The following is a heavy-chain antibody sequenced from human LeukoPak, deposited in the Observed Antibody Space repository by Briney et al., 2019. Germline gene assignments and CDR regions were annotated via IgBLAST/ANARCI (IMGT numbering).Heavy chain of an antibody. Sequence: ASVKVSCKASGYTFTGYYMHWVRQAPEQGLEWMGWINPNSGGTNYAQKFQGRVTMTRDTSISTAYMELSRLRSDDTAVYYCARDLEDYGDYGGWYFDLWGRGTLVTVSS. D-gene: IGHD4-17*01. J-gene: IGHJ2*01. V-gene: IGHV1-2*02. CDR1: GYTFTGYY. CDR3: ARDLEDYGDYGGWYFDL. CDR2: INPNSGGT.